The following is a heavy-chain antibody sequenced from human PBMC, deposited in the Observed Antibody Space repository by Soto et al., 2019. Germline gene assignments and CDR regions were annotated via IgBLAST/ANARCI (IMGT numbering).Heavy chain of an antibody. CDR1: GGSFSGYY. CDR2: INHSGST. V-gene: IGHV4-34*01. D-gene: IGHD6-13*01. Sequence: PSDTLSLTCAVYGGSFSGYYWSWIRQPPGKGLEWIGEINHSGSTNYNPSLKSRVTISVDTSKNQFSLKLSSVTAADTAVYYCARGRGIAAAGTDYYGMDVWGQGTTVTVSS. CDR3: ARGRGIAAAGTDYYGMDV. J-gene: IGHJ6*02.